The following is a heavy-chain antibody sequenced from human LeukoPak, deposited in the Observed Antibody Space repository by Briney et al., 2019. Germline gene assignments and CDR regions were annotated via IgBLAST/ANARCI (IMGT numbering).Heavy chain of an antibody. Sequence: GGSLRLSCAACGFNFSSYEMHWVRQAPGKGLEWVSAIRSGGRTIYYADSVKGRFTISRDNAKNSLYLQMNSLKAEDMAIYYCARAGYSSSWLLYWGQGTLVTVSS. CDR3: ARAGYSSSWLLY. V-gene: IGHV3-48*03. CDR2: IRSGGRTI. D-gene: IGHD6-13*01. J-gene: IGHJ4*02. CDR1: GFNFSSYE.